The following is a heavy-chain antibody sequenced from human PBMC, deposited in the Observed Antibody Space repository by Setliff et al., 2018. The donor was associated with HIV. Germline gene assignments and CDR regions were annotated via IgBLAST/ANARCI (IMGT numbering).Heavy chain of an antibody. V-gene: IGHV2-70*01. D-gene: IGHD3-3*01. J-gene: IGHJ6*03. CDR3: ARTFFWSENYYMDV. CDR1: GFSLSTSGVG. Sequence: SGPTLVNPTQTLTLTCTFSGFSLSTSGVGVGWIRQPPGKALEWLAHIFSNDEKSYSTSLKTRLTISKDTSKNQVLLTMTSLDPVDTATYYCARTFFWSENYYMDVWGKGTTVTVSS. CDR2: IFSNDEK.